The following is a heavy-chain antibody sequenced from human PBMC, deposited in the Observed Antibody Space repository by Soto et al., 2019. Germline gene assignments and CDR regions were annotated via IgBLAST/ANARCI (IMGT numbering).Heavy chain of an antibody. CDR1: GFTFSSYG. CDR3: ARDAAYCSSTSCYAPMHFDY. CDR2: IWYDGTNK. D-gene: IGHD2-2*01. Sequence: QVQLVESGGGVVQPGRSLRLSCAASGFTFSSYGMHWVRQAPGKGLEWVAVIWYDGTNKYYADSVKGRFTISRDNSKNTLYLQMTSLRAEDTAVYYCARDAAYCSSTSCYAPMHFDYWGQGTLVTVSS. V-gene: IGHV3-33*01. J-gene: IGHJ4*02.